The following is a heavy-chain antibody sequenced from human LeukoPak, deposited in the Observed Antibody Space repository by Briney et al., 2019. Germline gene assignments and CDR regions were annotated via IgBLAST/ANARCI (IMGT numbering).Heavy chain of an antibody. CDR1: GYTFTSYA. Sequence: ASVKVSCKASGYTFTSYAMHWVRQAPGQRLEWMGWINAGNGNTKYSQKFQGRVTSTRDTSASTAYMELSSLRSEDTAVYYCARIWGPYYDSSGYYGYWGQGTLVTVSS. D-gene: IGHD3-22*01. CDR2: INAGNGNT. CDR3: ARIWGPYYDSSGYYGY. J-gene: IGHJ4*02. V-gene: IGHV1-3*01.